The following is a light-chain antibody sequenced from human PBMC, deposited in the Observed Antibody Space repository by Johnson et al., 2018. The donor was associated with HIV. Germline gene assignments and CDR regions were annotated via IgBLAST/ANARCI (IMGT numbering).Light chain of an antibody. J-gene: IGLJ1*01. Sequence: QSVLTQAPSASGTPGQRVTISCSGSSSNIGSNTVNWYQQLPGTAPKLLIYRNNQRPSGVPDRFSGSKSGTSASLAISGLQAEDEADYYCAAWEDSLNVYVFGTGTKVTVL. CDR2: RNN. CDR1: SSNIGSNT. V-gene: IGLV1-44*01. CDR3: AAWEDSLNVYV.